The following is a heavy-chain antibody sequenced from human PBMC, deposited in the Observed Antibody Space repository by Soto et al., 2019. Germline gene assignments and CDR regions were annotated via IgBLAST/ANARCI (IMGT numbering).Heavy chain of an antibody. D-gene: IGHD6-19*01. CDR3: ARRVAVGGRLPYYFDY. CDR2: IYYSGST. Sequence: SETLSLTCTVSGGSISSSSYYWGWIRQPPGKGLEWIGSIYYSGSTYYNPSLKSRVTISVDTSKNQFSLKLSSVTAADTAVYYCARRVAVGGRLPYYFDYWGQGTLVTVSS. J-gene: IGHJ4*02. V-gene: IGHV4-39*01. CDR1: GGSISSSSYY.